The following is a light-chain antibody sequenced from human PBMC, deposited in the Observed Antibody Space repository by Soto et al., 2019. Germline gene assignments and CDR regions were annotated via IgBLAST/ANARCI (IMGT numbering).Light chain of an antibody. CDR1: QSINNY. CDR2: AAS. CDR3: QQTYSTPPIT. V-gene: IGKV1-39*01. J-gene: IGKJ5*01. Sequence: DIQMTQSPSSLSASVGDRITITCRASQSINNYLNWYQQKPGRAPNLLIYAASSLRSGVPSRFSGSGSGTDFTLTISSLQPEDFATYYCQQTYSTPPITFGQGTRLDMK.